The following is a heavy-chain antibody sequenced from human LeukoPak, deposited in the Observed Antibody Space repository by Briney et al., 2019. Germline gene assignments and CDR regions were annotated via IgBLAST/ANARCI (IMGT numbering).Heavy chain of an antibody. J-gene: IGHJ4*02. CDR3: ARDSGGYDYLQY. CDR1: GFTFSSYG. V-gene: IGHV3-33*01. CDR2: IWYDGSNK. Sequence: PGGSLRLSCAASGFTFSSYGMHWVRQAPGKGLEWVAVIWYDGSNKYYADSVKGRFTISRDNSKNTLYLQMNSLRAEDTAVYYGARDSGGYDYLQYWGQGTLVTVSS. D-gene: IGHD5-12*01.